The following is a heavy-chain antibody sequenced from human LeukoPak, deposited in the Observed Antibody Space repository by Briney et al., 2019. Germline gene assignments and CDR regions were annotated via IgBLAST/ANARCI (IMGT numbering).Heavy chain of an antibody. CDR1: GFTFGDYA. CDR2: IRSKVYGGTP. Sequence: RSGGSLRLSCTASGFTFGDYAMTWVRQAPGKGLEWVGFIRSKVYGGTPEYAASVKGRFTISRDDSKGIAYLQMNSLKTEDTAVYYCTRDQTPYYWGQGTLVTVSS. V-gene: IGHV3-49*04. CDR3: TRDQTPYY. J-gene: IGHJ4*02.